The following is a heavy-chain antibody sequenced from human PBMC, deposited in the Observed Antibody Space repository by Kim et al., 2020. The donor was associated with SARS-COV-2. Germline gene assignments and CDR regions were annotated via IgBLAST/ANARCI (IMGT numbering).Heavy chain of an antibody. D-gene: IGHD6-13*01. V-gene: IGHV3-48*02. Sequence: GGSLRLSCAASGFTFSSYNMNWVRQAPGKGLEWVSHISSSGDTTYYGDSVKGRFTISRDNAKKSVYLQMNSLRDEDTAVYYCVRETWYGEYFHHWGQGTLVTVSS. CDR3: VRETWYGEYFHH. CDR2: ISSSGDTT. CDR1: GFTFSSYN. J-gene: IGHJ1*01.